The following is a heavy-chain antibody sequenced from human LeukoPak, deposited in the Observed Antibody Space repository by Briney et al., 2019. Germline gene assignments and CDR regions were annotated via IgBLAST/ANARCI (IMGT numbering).Heavy chain of an antibody. V-gene: IGHV4-31*01. D-gene: IGHD5-24*01. CDR1: GGSINSGCYY. CDR2: IYYNGAT. J-gene: IGHJ4*02. CDR3: ARELEMGTYYIDY. Sequence: PSEALSLTCTVSGGSINSGCYYWSWIRQHPGKGLEWIGYIYYNGATYYKPSLQSQVTISLDTSKNQFSLRLSSATAADTAVYYCARELEMGTYYIDYWGQGTLVTVSS.